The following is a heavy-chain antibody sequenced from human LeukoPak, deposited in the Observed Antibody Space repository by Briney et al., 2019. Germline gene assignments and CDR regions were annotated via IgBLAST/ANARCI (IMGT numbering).Heavy chain of an antibody. D-gene: IGHD1-1*01. CDR3: ARGNRPPPTNLSFDY. V-gene: IGHV4-34*01. CDR2: INHSGST. J-gene: IGHJ4*02. Sequence: PSETLSLTCAVYGGSFSGYYWSWIRQPPGKGLEWIGEINHSGSTNYNPSLKSRVTISADTSKNQFSLKLSSVTAADTAVYYCARGNRPPPTNLSFDYWGQGTLVTVSS. CDR1: GGSFSGYY.